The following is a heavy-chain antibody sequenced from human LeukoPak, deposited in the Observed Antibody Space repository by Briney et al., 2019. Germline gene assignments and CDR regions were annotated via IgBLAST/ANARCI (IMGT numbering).Heavy chain of an antibody. CDR3: ARGYSSGWYWGAFDY. D-gene: IGHD6-19*01. CDR2: IIPILGIA. Sequence: SVKVSCKASGGTFSSYTISWVRQAPGQGLEWMGRIIPILGIANYAQKFQGRVTITADKSTSTAYMELSSLRSEDTAVYYCARGYSSGWYWGAFDYWGQGTLVTVSS. CDR1: GGTFSSYT. J-gene: IGHJ4*02. V-gene: IGHV1-69*02.